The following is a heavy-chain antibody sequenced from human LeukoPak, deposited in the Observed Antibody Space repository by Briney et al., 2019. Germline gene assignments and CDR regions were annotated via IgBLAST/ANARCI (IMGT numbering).Heavy chain of an antibody. Sequence: GGSLRLSCAASGFTFSSYAMSWVRQAPGKGLEWVSYISSSGSTIYYADSVKGRFTISRDNAKNSLYLQMNSLRAEDTAAYYCARDLTLGRDYWGQGTLVTVSS. J-gene: IGHJ4*02. CDR2: ISSSGSTI. V-gene: IGHV3-48*03. D-gene: IGHD1-26*01. CDR3: ARDLTLGRDY. CDR1: GFTFSSYA.